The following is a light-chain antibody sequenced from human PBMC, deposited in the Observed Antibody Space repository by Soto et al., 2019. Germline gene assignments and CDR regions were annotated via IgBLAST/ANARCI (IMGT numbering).Light chain of an antibody. V-gene: IGKV3-11*01. CDR3: YQHGKWPSTWT. CDR2: EAS. CDR1: QSMGYY. J-gene: IGKJ1*01. Sequence: FAPSPAQLALSRGRRTTLYCRAIQSMGYYLAWDQEKPGQATSPIIYEASIRGTGIPARLSGSCSGTEFELTITGNDPEASAAYYCYQHGKWPSTWTFGQGTKVDIK.